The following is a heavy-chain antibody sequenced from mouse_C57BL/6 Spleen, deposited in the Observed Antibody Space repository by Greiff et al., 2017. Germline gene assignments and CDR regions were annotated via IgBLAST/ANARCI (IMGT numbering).Heavy chain of an antibody. CDR2: ISRGSSTI. CDR3: ARPYCGDYGGFGC. J-gene: IGHJ3*01. CDR1: GFTFSDYG. Sequence: EVQRVESGGGLVKPGGSVKLSCAASGFTFSDYGMHWVRQAPEKGLEWVAYISRGSSTIYYADTVKGRSTISRDNAKNTPFLQMTSLRSEDTAMYYCARPYCGDYGGFGCWGQRTLVTVS. V-gene: IGHV5-17*01. D-gene: IGHD2-13*01.